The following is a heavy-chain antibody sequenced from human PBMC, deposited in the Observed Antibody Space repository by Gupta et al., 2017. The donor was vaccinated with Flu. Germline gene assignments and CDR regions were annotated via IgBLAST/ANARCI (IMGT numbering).Heavy chain of an antibody. CDR1: GYTFSNSW. V-gene: IGHV5-51*01. CDR2: IYYGDSKT. D-gene: IGHD3-10*01. CDR3: ARHISAFDV. J-gene: IGHJ3*01. Sequence: EAQVVQSGAEVKKPGESLKISCKDSGYTFSNSWIGWVRHMPGKGLEWVGVIYYGDSKTTYSPAFRGRVTLSVDKSIRTAYLQWSSLRASDTGIYYGARHISAFDVWGQGTVVSVSS.